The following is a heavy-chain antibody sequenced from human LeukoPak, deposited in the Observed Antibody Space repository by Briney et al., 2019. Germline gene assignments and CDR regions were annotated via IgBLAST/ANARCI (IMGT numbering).Heavy chain of an antibody. J-gene: IGHJ4*02. V-gene: IGHV3-23*01. D-gene: IGHD3-10*01. CDR3: AKSFMVRGAIDY. CDR2: ISGSGGST. CDR1: GFTFSSYA. Sequence: GGSLRLSCAASGFTFSSYAMSWVRQAPGKGLEWVSAISGSGGSTYYADSVKGRFTISGDNSKNTLYLQMNSLRAEDTAVYYCAKSFMVRGAIDYWGQGTLVTVSS.